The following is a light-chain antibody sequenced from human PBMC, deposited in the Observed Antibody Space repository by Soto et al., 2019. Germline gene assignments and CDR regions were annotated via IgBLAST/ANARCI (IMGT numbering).Light chain of an antibody. V-gene: IGLV2-14*03. Sequence: QSALTQPASVSGSPGQSITISCTGTSSDVGGYKYVSWYQQHPGKAPKLMVYDVTNRPSGVSYRFSGSKSGNTASLTISGLQAEDEAEYYCSSYTSSSTVVFGGGTKVTVL. J-gene: IGLJ2*01. CDR3: SSYTSSSTVV. CDR2: DVT. CDR1: SSDVGGYKY.